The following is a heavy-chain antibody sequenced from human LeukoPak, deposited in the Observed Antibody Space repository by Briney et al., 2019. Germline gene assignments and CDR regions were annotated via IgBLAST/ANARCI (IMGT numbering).Heavy chain of an antibody. CDR1: GFIFDDFT. D-gene: IGHD5-12*01. J-gene: IGHJ4*02. CDR3: AKGDVDSPMNFYH. Sequence: GGSLRLSCAASGFIFDDFTIHWVRQVSGKGLEWVSLINWDGGSTYYADSVKGRFTISRDNSKNSLYLQMDSLTTEDTAFYYCAKGDVDSPMNFYHWGQGTLVTVPS. V-gene: IGHV3-43*01. CDR2: INWDGGST.